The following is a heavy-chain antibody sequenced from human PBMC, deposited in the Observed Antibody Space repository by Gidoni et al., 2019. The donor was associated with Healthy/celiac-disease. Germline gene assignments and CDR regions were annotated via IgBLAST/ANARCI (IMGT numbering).Heavy chain of an antibody. CDR3: ARGGITMIGIDY. D-gene: IGHD3-22*01. CDR1: GYSISSGYY. CDR2: IYHSGST. J-gene: IGHJ4*02. V-gene: IGHV4-38-2*01. Sequence: QVQLQESGPGLVKPSETLSLTCAVSGYSISSGYYWGWIRQPPGQGLEWIGSIYHSGSTYYNPSLKSRVTISVDTSKNQFSLKLSSVTAADTAVYYCARGGITMIGIDYWGQGTLVTVSS.